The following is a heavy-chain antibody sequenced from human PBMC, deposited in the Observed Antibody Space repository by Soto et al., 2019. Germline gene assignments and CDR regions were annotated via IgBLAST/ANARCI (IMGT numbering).Heavy chain of an antibody. Sequence: LSLTCTFSGGSISSGGYYWSWIRQHPGKGLEWIGYIYYSGSTYYNPSLKSRVTISVDTSKNQFSLKLSSVTAADTAVYYCARWGTAWYNFDYWGQGTLVTVSS. V-gene: IGHV4-31*03. D-gene: IGHD1-20*01. CDR2: IYYSGST. CDR3: ARWGTAWYNFDY. CDR1: GGSISSGGYY. J-gene: IGHJ4*02.